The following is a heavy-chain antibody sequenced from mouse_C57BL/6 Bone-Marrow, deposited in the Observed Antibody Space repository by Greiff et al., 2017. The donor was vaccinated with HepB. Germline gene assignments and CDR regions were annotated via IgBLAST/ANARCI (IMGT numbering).Heavy chain of an antibody. J-gene: IGHJ4*01. Sequence: EVNLVESGGGLVQPKGSLKLSCAASGFTFNTYAMHWVRQAPGKGLEWVARIRSKSSNYATYYADSVKDRFTISRDDSQSMLYLQMNNLKTEDTAMYYCVRGITTVVAPYYAMDYWGQGTSVTVSS. CDR2: IRSKSSNYAT. CDR3: VRGITTVVAPYYAMDY. V-gene: IGHV10-3*01. D-gene: IGHD1-1*01. CDR1: GFTFNTYA.